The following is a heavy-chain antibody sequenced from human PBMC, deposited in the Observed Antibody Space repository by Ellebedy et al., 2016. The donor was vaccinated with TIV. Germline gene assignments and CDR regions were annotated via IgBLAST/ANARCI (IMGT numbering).Heavy chain of an antibody. V-gene: IGHV4-59*12. J-gene: IGHJ6*03. CDR3: ARGAHGRLQYDYYYYYMDV. CDR2: IYYSGST. CDR1: GGSISSYY. D-gene: IGHD4-11*01. Sequence: SETLSLXXTVSGGSISSYYWSWIRQPPGKGLEWIGYIYYSGSTYYNPSLKSRVTISVDTSKNQFSLKLSSVTAADTAVYYCARGAHGRLQYDYYYYYMDVWGKGTTVTVSS.